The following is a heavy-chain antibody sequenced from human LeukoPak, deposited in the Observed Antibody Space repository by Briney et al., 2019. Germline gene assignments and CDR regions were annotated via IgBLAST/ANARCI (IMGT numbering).Heavy chain of an antibody. J-gene: IGHJ4*02. CDR2: IIPIFGTA. CDR1: GYTFTSYY. D-gene: IGHD2-8*01. V-gene: IGHV1-69*13. CDR3: ARVSSTVLLYDFDY. Sequence: ASVKVSCKASGYTFTSYYMHWVRQAPGQGLEWMGGIIPIFGTANYAQKFQGRVTITADESTSTAYMELSSLRSEDTAVYYCARVSSTVLLYDFDYWGQGTLVTVSS.